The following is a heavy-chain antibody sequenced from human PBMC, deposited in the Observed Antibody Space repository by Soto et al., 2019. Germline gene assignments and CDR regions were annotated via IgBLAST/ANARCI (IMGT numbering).Heavy chain of an antibody. Sequence: SVKVSCKASGFTFTSSAVQWVRQARGQRLEWIGWIVVGSGNTNYAQKFQERVTITRDMSTSTAYMELSSLRSEDTAVYYCAREPATAKPEGVDFWGQGTLVTVSS. J-gene: IGHJ4*02. V-gene: IGHV1-58*01. CDR2: IVVGSGNT. CDR3: AREPATAKPEGVDF. D-gene: IGHD1-1*01. CDR1: GFTFTSSA.